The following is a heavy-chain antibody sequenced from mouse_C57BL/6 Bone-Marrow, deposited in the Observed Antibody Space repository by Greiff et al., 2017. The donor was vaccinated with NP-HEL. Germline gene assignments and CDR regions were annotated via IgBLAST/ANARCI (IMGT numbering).Heavy chain of an antibody. CDR2: ISNGGGST. V-gene: IGHV5-12*01. J-gene: IGHJ2*01. Sequence: EVKVVESGGGLVQPGGSLKLSCAASGFTFSDYYMYWVRQTPEKRLEWVAYISNGGGSTYYPDTVKGRFTISRDNAKNTLYLQMSRLKSEDTAMYYCARHADGNYGDYWGQGTTLTVSS. CDR3: ARHADGNYGDY. D-gene: IGHD2-1*01. CDR1: GFTFSDYY.